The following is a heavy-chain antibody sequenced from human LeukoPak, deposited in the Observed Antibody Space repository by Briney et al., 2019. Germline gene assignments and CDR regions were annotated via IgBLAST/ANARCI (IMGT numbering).Heavy chain of an antibody. Sequence: ASVKVSCKASGYSFTDFYIHWIRQAPGQELEWMAMINPSTGTATFAQIFEDRVTLTRDTSTSTVYMELASLRSEDTAVYYCARMWGGIQYFDYWGQGALVTVSS. CDR3: ARMWGGIQYFDY. V-gene: IGHV1-46*01. CDR1: GYSFTDFY. D-gene: IGHD3-16*01. CDR2: INPSTGTA. J-gene: IGHJ4*02.